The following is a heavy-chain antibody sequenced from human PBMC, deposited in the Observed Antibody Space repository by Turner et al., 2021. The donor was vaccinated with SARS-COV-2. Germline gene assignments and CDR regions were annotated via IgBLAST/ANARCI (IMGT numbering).Heavy chain of an antibody. CDR3: AKAVPGSGWFDP. Sequence: QVKLQESGPGLLKPSQTLSLTCTVSGGPITSGSSFWTWIRQPAGRGREWIGRIYTSGNTVGIPDYNPSLKSRVSISVDSSKNQFSLKLTSVTAADTAVYHCAKAVPGSGWFDPWGQGSLVTVSS. J-gene: IGHJ5*02. CDR2: IYTSGNTVGIP. CDR1: GGPITSGSSF. V-gene: IGHV4-61*02. D-gene: IGHD3-10*01.